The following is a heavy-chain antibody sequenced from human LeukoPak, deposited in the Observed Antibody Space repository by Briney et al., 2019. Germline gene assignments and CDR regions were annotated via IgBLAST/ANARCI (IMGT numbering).Heavy chain of an antibody. Sequence: LTGGSLRLSCAASGFPFSNYAMHWVCQAPGKGLEWVAVISYDGSNKFYADSVKGRFTISRDNSKNTLYLQMNSLRVEDTAVYYCARGYYYGSGSFDYWGQGTLVTVSS. CDR3: ARGYYYGSGSFDY. J-gene: IGHJ4*02. CDR1: GFPFSNYA. CDR2: ISYDGSNK. D-gene: IGHD3-10*01. V-gene: IGHV3-30*04.